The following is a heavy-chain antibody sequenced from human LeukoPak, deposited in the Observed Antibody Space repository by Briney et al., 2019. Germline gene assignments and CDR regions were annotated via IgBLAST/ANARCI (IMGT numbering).Heavy chain of an antibody. CDR1: GFTFSNYA. CDR2: ISGGGGGT. J-gene: IGHJ4*02. Sequence: PGGSLSLSCAASGFTFSNYAMSWVRQAPGKGLEWVSVISGGGGGTYYADSVKGRFTISRDNSQNTLYLQMNSLRAEDTAVYYCARGYCSSTTCSVDYWGQGTLVTVSS. V-gene: IGHV3-23*01. D-gene: IGHD2-2*01. CDR3: ARGYCSSTTCSVDY.